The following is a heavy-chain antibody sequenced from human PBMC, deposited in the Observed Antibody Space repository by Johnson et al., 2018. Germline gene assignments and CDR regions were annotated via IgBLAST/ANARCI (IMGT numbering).Heavy chain of an antibody. CDR3: AREVSSIAARTYYYYGMDV. J-gene: IGHJ6*02. V-gene: IGHV3-11*04. Sequence: VQLLESGGGLVKPGGSLRLSCAASGFTFSGYYMSWIRQAPGKGLEWVSYISSSGSTIYYADSVKGRFTIPRDNAKNSLYLQMNSLRAEDTAVYYCAREVSSIAARTYYYYGMDVWGQGTTVTVSS. CDR2: ISSSGSTI. D-gene: IGHD6-6*01. CDR1: GFTFSGYY.